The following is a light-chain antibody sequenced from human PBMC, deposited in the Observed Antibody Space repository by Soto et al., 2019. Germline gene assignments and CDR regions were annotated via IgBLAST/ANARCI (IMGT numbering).Light chain of an antibody. J-gene: IGKJ1*01. V-gene: IGKV1-5*03. Sequence: DIQLTQSPSTLSASVGDRVTITCRASQSISSWLAWYQQKPGKAPNLLIYKTSNLESGVPSRFSGSGSGTEFTHTISSLQPDDFATYYCQYYNDYCWTFGQGTKVEIK. CDR3: QYYNDYCWT. CDR2: KTS. CDR1: QSISSW.